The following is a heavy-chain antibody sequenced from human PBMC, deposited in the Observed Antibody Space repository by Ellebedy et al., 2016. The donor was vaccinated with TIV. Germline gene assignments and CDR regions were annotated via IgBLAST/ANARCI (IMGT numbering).Heavy chain of an antibody. CDR1: GGSISSSSYY. J-gene: IGHJ4*02. CDR2: IYYSGST. D-gene: IGHD2-15*01. CDR3: ATPLGYCRGGSCPD. V-gene: IGHV4-39*06. Sequence: MPSETLSLTCTVSGGSISSSSYYWGWIRQPPGKGLEWIGSIYYSGSTYYNPSLKSRVTIPVDTSKNQFTLKLSSVTAADTAVYYCATPLGYCRGGSCPDWGQGTLVTVSS.